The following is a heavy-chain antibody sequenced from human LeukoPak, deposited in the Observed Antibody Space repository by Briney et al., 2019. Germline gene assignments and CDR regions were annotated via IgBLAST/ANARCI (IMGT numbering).Heavy chain of an antibody. J-gene: IGHJ3*02. V-gene: IGHV3-15*05. Sequence: PGGSLRLSCAASGFTFSNAWMSWVRQAPGEGLEWVGRIKSNNDGGTTDYAAPVKGRVTISRVDSKNTLYLQMNNLKTEDTAVYYCTTFPSGFDIWGQGTVVTVSS. D-gene: IGHD3-3*01. CDR2: IKSNNDGGTT. CDR1: GFTFSNAW. CDR3: TTFPSGFDI.